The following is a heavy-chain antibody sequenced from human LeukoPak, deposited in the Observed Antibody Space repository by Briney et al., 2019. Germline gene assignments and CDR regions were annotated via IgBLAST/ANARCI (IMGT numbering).Heavy chain of an antibody. CDR3: ARDDGYSSGWGGTGY. V-gene: IGHV4-59*12. D-gene: IGHD6-19*01. J-gene: IGHJ4*02. Sequence: SETLSLTCTVSGGSISSYYWSWIRQPPGKGLEWIGYIYYSGSTNYNPSLKSRVTISVDKSKNQFSLKLSSVTAADTAVYYCARDDGYSSGWGGTGYWGQGTLVTVSS. CDR2: IYYSGST. CDR1: GGSISSYY.